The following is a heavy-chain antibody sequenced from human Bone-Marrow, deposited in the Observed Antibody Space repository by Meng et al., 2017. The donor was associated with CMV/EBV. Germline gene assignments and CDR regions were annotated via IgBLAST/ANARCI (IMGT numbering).Heavy chain of an antibody. CDR1: GGTFSSYT. D-gene: IGHD2-21*02. J-gene: IGHJ6*02. CDR2: IIPILGIA. CDR3: AIVRGDKPQKYYYYYYGMDV. V-gene: IGHV1-69*02. Sequence: LVKVSCKASGGTFSSYTISWVRQAPGQGLEWMGRIIPILGIANYAQKFQGRVTITADKSTSTAYMELSSLRSEDTAVYYCAIVRGDKPQKYYYYYYGMDVWGQGTTVTVSS.